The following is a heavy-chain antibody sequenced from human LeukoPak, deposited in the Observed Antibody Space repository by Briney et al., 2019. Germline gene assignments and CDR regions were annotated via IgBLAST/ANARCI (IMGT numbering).Heavy chain of an antibody. J-gene: IGHJ3*01. V-gene: IGHV3-11*01. CDR2: ISGNARDT. CDR3: ARDRIGFGVFDV. CDR1: GFIFNDYY. Sequence: PGGSLRLSCAASGFIFNDYYMTWMRQPPPKELQWVSYISGNARDTYYADSVKGLFTLARDNTKNSLYLHMNRLGAEDTVVYYCARDRIGFGVFDVWGQGTMVTVSS. D-gene: IGHD2-8*01.